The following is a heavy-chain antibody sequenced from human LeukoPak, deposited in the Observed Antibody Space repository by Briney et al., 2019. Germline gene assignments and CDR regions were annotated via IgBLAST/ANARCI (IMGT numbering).Heavy chain of an antibody. Sequence: PGGSLRLSCAASGFIFRNAWMSWVRQAPGKGLEWVSSISSSSSYIYYADSVKGRFTISRDNAKNSLYLQMNSLRAEDTAVYYCARDPLAAAYEFDYWGQGTLVTVSS. D-gene: IGHD6-13*01. J-gene: IGHJ4*02. CDR2: ISSSSSYI. V-gene: IGHV3-21*01. CDR3: ARDPLAAAYEFDY. CDR1: GFIFRNAW.